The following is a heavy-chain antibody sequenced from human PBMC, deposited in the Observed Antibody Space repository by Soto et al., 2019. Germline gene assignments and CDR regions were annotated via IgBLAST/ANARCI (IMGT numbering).Heavy chain of an antibody. J-gene: IGHJ4*02. D-gene: IGHD3-9*01. Sequence: QVQLVQSGAEVKKPGASVKVSCKASGYTFTSYGISWVRQAPGQGLEWMGGINAYNGNTNYAQKPQGRVTMTTNTSTSTAYMVRRSLRSDDTAVYYCAVDWFDVDYWGQGTLVTVSS. CDR1: GYTFTSYG. CDR2: INAYNGNT. CDR3: AVDWFDVDY. V-gene: IGHV1-18*01.